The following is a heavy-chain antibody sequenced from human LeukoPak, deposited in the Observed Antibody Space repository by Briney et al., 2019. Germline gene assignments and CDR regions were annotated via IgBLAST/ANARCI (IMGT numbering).Heavy chain of an antibody. CDR2: ISSSSSTI. J-gene: IGHJ3*02. Sequence: SGGSLRLSCAASGFTFSSYSMNWVRQAPGKGLEWVSYISSSSSTIYYADSVKGRFTISRDNAKNSLYLQMNSLRAEDTAVYYCALLTGMATTSNAFDIGGQGTMVTVSS. CDR1: GFTFSSYS. CDR3: ALLTGMATTSNAFDI. V-gene: IGHV3-48*01. D-gene: IGHD5-24*01.